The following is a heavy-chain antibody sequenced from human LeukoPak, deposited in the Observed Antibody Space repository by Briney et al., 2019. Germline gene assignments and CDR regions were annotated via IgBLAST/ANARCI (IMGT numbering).Heavy chain of an antibody. V-gene: IGHV1-24*01. CDR1: GYTLTELS. Sequence: ASVKVSCKVSGYTLTELSMHWVRQAPGKGLEWMGGFDPEESDTVSPQKFQGRVTMTEDTSTDTAYMELSSLRSEDTAVYYCATSVDGLVTIRTYFELWGQGTPVTVSS. J-gene: IGHJ4*02. D-gene: IGHD4-23*01. CDR3: ATSVDGLVTIRTYFEL. CDR2: FDPEESDT.